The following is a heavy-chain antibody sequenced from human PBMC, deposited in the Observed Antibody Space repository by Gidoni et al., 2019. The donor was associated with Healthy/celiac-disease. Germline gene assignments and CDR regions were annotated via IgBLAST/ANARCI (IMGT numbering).Heavy chain of an antibody. J-gene: IGHJ4*02. Sequence: QVQLQESGPGLVKPSETLSLTCTFSGCSISSYYWSWIRQPPGKGLEWIGYIYYSGSTNYNPSLKSRVTISVDTSKNQFSLKLSSVTAADTAVYYCARVTFGGVIEHFDYWGQGTLVTVSS. CDR2: IYYSGST. D-gene: IGHD3-16*02. V-gene: IGHV4-59*01. CDR1: GCSISSYY. CDR3: ARVTFGGVIEHFDY.